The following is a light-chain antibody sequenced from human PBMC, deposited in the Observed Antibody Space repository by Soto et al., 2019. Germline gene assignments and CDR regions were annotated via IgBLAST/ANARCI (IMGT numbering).Light chain of an antibody. CDR3: LQLYNYPRT. Sequence: AIQMTQSPSSLSASVGDRVTITCRASQAIRSDLAWYQQKPGMAPKFLIFAASYLQRGVPARFSGSGSGTDFTLTISSLQPEDFATYYCLQLYNYPRTFGQGTKV. J-gene: IGKJ1*01. CDR1: QAIRSD. V-gene: IGKV1-6*01. CDR2: AAS.